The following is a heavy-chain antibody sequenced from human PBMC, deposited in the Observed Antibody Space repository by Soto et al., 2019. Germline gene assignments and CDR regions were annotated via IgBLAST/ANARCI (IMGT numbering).Heavy chain of an antibody. D-gene: IGHD2-21*01. V-gene: IGHV3-23*01. CDR1: GFTFSNYA. CDR2: IRGSATTT. Sequence: PGGSLRLSCVASGFTFSNYAMSWVRQAPGKGLEWVSAIRGSATTTYYADSVKGRFTISRDNSKNTLYLQMNRLRVEDTAIYYCAKDILEVTPGMAVWGQGTTVTVSS. CDR3: AKDILEVTPGMAV. J-gene: IGHJ6*02.